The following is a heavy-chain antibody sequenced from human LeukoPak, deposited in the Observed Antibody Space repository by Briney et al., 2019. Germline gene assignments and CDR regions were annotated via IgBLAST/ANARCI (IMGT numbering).Heavy chain of an antibody. Sequence: GGSLRLSCAASGFTFSSYSMNWVRQAPGKGLEWVSSISSSSSYIYYADPVKGRFTISRDNAKNSLYLQMNSLRAEDTAVYYCARASKELGYCTYWGQGTLVTVSS. V-gene: IGHV3-21*01. CDR2: ISSSSSYI. CDR1: GFTFSSYS. CDR3: ARASKELGYCTY. D-gene: IGHD2-8*01. J-gene: IGHJ4*02.